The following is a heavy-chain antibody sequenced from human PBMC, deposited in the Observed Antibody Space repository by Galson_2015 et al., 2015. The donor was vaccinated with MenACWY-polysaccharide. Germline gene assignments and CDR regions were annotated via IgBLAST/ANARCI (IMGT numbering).Heavy chain of an antibody. CDR1: GFSLTGSGVG. V-gene: IGHV2-5*02. CDR3: AHRLGADSNFDY. D-gene: IGHD1-26*01. J-gene: IGHJ4*02. CDR2: LFWDDDK. Sequence: PALVKPTQTLPLTRTFSGFSLTGSGVGVGWIRQPPGKALEWLALLFWDDDKRYSPSLKSRLTITKDTSKSHVVLTMTNMDPVDTATYFCAHRLGADSNFDYWGQGALVTVSS.